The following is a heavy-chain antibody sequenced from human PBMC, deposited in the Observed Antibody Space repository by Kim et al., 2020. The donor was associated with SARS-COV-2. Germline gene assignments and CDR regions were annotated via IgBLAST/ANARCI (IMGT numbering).Heavy chain of an antibody. Sequence: GGSLRLSCAASGFSFSSRGMHWVRQAPGKGLEWVAVISDDETYKNYGDSVKGRFTISRDNSKNTVDLQMNSLRVEDTAVYYYARAREKSFDYWGQGTLVT. CDR2: ISDDETYK. J-gene: IGHJ4*02. CDR1: GFSFSSRG. CDR3: ARAREKSFDY. V-gene: IGHV3-30*03.